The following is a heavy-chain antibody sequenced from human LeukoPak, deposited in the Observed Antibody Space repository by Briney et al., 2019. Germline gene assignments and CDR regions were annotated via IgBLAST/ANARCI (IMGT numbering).Heavy chain of an antibody. D-gene: IGHD5-18*01. J-gene: IGHJ4*02. CDR1: GYTFTSYG. CDR3: ARDPTVDTAMVADY. V-gene: IGHV1-18*01. Sequence: GASVKVSCKASGYTFTSYGISWVRQAPGQGLEWMGWISAYNGNTNYAQKLQGRVTMTTDTSTSTAYMELRSLRSDDTAVYYCARDPTVDTAMVADYWGQGTLVTVSS. CDR2: ISAYNGNT.